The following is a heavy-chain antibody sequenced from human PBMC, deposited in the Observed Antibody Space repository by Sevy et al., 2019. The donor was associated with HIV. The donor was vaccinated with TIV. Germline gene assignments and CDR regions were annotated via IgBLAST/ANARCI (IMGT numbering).Heavy chain of an antibody. Sequence: ASVKVSCEAYGYTFSDYYMHWVRQAPGQGLEWMGWINPNRGGTNYAHKFQGRVTMTRDTSISTAYMELSSLRSDDTAIYYCARGMSAYLLANGMDVWGQGTTVTVSS. CDR1: GYTFSDYY. D-gene: IGHD3-3*01. V-gene: IGHV1-2*07. CDR3: ARGMSAYLLANGMDV. J-gene: IGHJ6*02. CDR2: INPNRGGT.